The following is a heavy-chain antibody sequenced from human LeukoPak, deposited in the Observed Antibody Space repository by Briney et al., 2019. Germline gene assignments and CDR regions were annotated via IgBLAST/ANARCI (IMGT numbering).Heavy chain of an antibody. CDR3: ASPITMIVVVTANPYDAFDI. J-gene: IGHJ3*02. D-gene: IGHD3-22*01. CDR2: ISSSGSTI. CDR1: GFTFSDYY. V-gene: IGHV3-11*01. Sequence: KPGGSLRLSCAASGFTFSDYYMSWIRQAPGKGLEWVSYISSSGSTIYCADSVKGRFTISRDNAKNSLYLQMNSLRAEDTAVYYCASPITMIVVVTANPYDAFDIWGQGTMVTVSS.